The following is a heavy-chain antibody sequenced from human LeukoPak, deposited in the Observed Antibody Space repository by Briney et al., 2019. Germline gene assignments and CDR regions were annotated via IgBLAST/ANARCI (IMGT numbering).Heavy chain of an antibody. CDR1: GYTFTGYY. CDR2: INPNSGGT. D-gene: IGHD3-10*01. J-gene: IGHJ6*02. V-gene: IGHV1-2*06. CDR3: ARAPYGSGSYYNGYYYYGMDV. Sequence: ASVKVSCKASGYTFTGYYMHWVRQAPGQGLEWMGRINPNSGGTNYAQKFQGRVTMTRDTSISTAYMELSRLRSDDTAVYYCARAPYGSGSYYNGYYYYGMDVWGQGTTVTVSS.